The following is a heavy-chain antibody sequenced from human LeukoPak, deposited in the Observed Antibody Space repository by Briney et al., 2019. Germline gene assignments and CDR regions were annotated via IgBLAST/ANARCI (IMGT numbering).Heavy chain of an antibody. V-gene: IGHV3-13*01. D-gene: IGHD3-16*01. Sequence: GGSLRLSCAASGFTFSDYDMHWVRQVTGRGLEWVSTIGTVGDTFYRDSVKGRFTISRENANNSLYLQMNSLRGGDTAVYYCARFGPDAFDIWGPGTMVTVSS. CDR3: ARFGPDAFDI. J-gene: IGHJ3*02. CDR1: GFTFSDYD. CDR2: IGTVGDT.